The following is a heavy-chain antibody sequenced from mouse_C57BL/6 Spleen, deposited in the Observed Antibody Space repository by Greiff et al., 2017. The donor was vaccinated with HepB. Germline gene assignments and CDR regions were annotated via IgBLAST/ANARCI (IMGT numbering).Heavy chain of an antibody. CDR1: GFTFSSYA. D-gene: IGHD1-1*01. V-gene: IGHV5-9-1*02. J-gene: IGHJ2*01. CDR3: TREDYGSSYFDY. Sequence: EVQLVESGEGLVKPGGSLKLSCAASGFTFSSYAMSWVRQTPEKRLEWVAYISSGGDYIYYADTVKGRFTISRDNARNTLYLQMSSLKFEDTAMYYCTREDYGSSYFDYWGQGTTLTVSS. CDR2: ISSGGDYI.